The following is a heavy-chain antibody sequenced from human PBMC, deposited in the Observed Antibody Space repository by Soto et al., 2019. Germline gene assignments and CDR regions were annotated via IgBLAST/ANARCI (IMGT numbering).Heavy chain of an antibody. CDR3: EGHLEHIGILEY. CDR2: IYYSGTT. J-gene: IGHJ4*02. V-gene: IGHV4-39*01. Sequence: PSGNLSLTSTVSGGYISRGSYYCGWIRQPPGKGLAWIGSIYYSGTTSYNPPLKSRVTMSVDASKSQFSLKVNSVTAADTAAYYGEGHLEHIGILEYWGRGNLVTLCS. CDR1: GGYISRGSYY. D-gene: IGHD1-20*01.